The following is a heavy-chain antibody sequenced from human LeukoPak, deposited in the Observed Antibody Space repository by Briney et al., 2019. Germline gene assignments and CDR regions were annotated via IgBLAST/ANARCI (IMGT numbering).Heavy chain of an antibody. V-gene: IGHV3-21*01. Sequence: PGGSLRLSCAASGFTLSSYTMNWVRQAPGKGLEWVSSISSSGTYIYYADSLQGRFTISRDNAKNSLYLQMNSLRAEDAAVYYCARDTYYDSSGRRNAFDVWGQGTMVTVSS. J-gene: IGHJ3*01. CDR2: ISSSGTYI. CDR3: ARDTYYDSSGRRNAFDV. D-gene: IGHD3-22*01. CDR1: GFTLSSYT.